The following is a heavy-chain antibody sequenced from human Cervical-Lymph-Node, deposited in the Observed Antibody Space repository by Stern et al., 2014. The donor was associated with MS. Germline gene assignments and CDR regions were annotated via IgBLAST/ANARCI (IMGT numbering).Heavy chain of an antibody. Sequence: VQLVESGAEVKKPGASVKVSCKASGYTFTRYDIAWVRQAPGQGLECMGWISVYNGNTKYAQKLQGRVTMTRDTSTNTAYMELRSLISDDTAVYYCARWAYNWDFDYWGQGTLVTVSS. V-gene: IGHV1-18*01. CDR1: GYTFTRYD. CDR2: ISVYNGNT. J-gene: IGHJ4*02. D-gene: IGHD1-20*01. CDR3: ARWAYNWDFDY.